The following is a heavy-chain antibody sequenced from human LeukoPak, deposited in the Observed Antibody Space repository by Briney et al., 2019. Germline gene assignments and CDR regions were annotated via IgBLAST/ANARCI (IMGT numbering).Heavy chain of an antibody. CDR2: INPNSRGT. CDR3: ARDRLPYGSGSRDYYYYMDV. V-gene: IGHV1-2*02. Sequence: VASVKVSCKASGYTFTGYYMHWVRQAPGQGLEWMGWINPNSRGTNYAQKFQGRVTMTRDTSISTAYMELSRLKSGDTAVYYCARDRLPYGSGSRDYYYYMDVWGKGTTVTISS. D-gene: IGHD3-10*01. J-gene: IGHJ6*03. CDR1: GYTFTGYY.